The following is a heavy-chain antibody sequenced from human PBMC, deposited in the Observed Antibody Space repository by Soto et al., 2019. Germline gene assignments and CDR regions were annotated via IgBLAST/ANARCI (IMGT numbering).Heavy chain of an antibody. Sequence: PGGSLRLSCAASGFTVSSNYMSWVRQAPGKGLEWVSVIYSGGSTYYADSVKGRFTISRHNSKNTLYLQMNSLRAEDTAVYYCARGVTDGLYYDFWSGYYIDYWGQGTLVTVSS. V-gene: IGHV3-53*04. J-gene: IGHJ4*02. CDR2: IYSGGST. CDR1: GFTVSSNY. D-gene: IGHD3-3*01. CDR3: ARGVTDGLYYDFWSGYYIDY.